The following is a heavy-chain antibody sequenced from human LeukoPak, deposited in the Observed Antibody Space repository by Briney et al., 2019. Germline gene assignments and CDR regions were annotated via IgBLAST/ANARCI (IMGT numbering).Heavy chain of an antibody. CDR3: ARVVSMWSYYKSFFDY. Sequence: PGGSLRLSCAASGFTFSSYSMNWVRQAPGKGLEWVSSISSSSSYIYYADSVKGRFTISRDNAKNSLYLQMNSLRAEDTAVYYCARVVSMWSYYKSFFDYWGQGTLVTVSS. J-gene: IGHJ4*02. CDR1: GFTFSSYS. D-gene: IGHD1-26*01. V-gene: IGHV3-21*01. CDR2: ISSSSSYI.